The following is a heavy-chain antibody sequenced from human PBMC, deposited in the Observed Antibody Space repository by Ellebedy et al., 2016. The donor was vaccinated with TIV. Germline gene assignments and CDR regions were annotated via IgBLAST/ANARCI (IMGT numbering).Heavy chain of an antibody. CDR2: IIPILGIA. J-gene: IGHJ4*02. Sequence: AASVKVSCKASGYTFTSYFMHWVRQAPGQGLEWMGRIIPILGIANYAQKFQGRVTITADKSTSTAYMELSSLRSEDTAVYYCARDLEFYGSGSYPINFDYWGQGTLVTVSS. CDR1: GYTFTSYF. V-gene: IGHV1-69*04. CDR3: ARDLEFYGSGSYPINFDY. D-gene: IGHD3-10*01.